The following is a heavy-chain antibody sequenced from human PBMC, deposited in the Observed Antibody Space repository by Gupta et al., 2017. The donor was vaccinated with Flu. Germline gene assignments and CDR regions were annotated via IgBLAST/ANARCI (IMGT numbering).Heavy chain of an antibody. V-gene: IGHV3-23*01. CDR3: AKAIGEQWLIDS. J-gene: IGHJ4*02. D-gene: IGHD6-19*01. Sequence: VRQAPGKGLEWVSAISGSGGTIFYADSVKGRFTISRDNSKNTLYLQMDTLRAEDRAIYFCAKAIGEQWLIDSWGQGTLVTVSS. CDR2: ISGSGGTI.